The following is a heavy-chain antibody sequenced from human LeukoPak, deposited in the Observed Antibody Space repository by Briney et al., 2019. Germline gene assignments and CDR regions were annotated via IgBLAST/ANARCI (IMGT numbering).Heavy chain of an antibody. J-gene: IGHJ6*03. D-gene: IGHD3-3*01. Sequence: GESLKISCKGSGYSFTSYWIGWVRQMPGKGLEWMGIIYPGDSDTRYSPYFQGQVTISADKSISTAYLQWSSLKASDTAMYYCARLWEWLDLDYYYYYYMDVWGKGTTVTVSS. CDR3: ARLWEWLDLDYYYYYYMDV. CDR1: GYSFTSYW. CDR2: IYPGDSDT. V-gene: IGHV5-51*01.